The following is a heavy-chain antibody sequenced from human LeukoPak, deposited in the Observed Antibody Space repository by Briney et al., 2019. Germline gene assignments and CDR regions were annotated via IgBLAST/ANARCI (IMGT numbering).Heavy chain of an antibody. J-gene: IGHJ4*02. CDR2: IYADGST. V-gene: IGHV3-53*01. D-gene: IGHD1-7*01. CDR1: GFTVSDSY. CDR3: ARGPYNWNYINFDY. Sequence: GGSLRLSCAVSGFTVSDSYTSWVRQGPGKGLEWVAVIYADGSTYHAESVKGRFSISRDNAKNSLYLQMNSLRAEDTAVYYCARGPYNWNYINFDYWGQGTLVTVSS.